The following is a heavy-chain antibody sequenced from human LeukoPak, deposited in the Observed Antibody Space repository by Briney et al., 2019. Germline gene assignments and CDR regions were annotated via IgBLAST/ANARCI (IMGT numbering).Heavy chain of an antibody. CDR1: GFTFSDYY. CDR3: ARARDGYNSGAFDI. D-gene: IGHD5-24*01. CDR2: ISSSGSTI. V-gene: IGHV3-11*04. Sequence: PGRSLRLSCAASGFTFSDYYMSWIRQSPGKGLEWVSYISSSGSTIYYADSVKGRFTISRDNAKNSLYLQMNSLRAEDTAVYYCARARDGYNSGAFDIWGQGTMVTVSS. J-gene: IGHJ3*02.